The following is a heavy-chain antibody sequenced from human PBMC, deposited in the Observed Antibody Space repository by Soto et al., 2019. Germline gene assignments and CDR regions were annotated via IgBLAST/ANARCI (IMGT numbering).Heavy chain of an antibody. CDR2: ISAYNGNT. D-gene: IGHD3-16*01. V-gene: IGHV1-18*01. Sequence: QVQLVQSGAEVKKSGASVKVSCKASGYTFTSYGISWVRQAPGQGLEWMGWISAYNGNTNYAQKLQGRVTMTTDTARSKANMELRSLRSDDTAVYYCARAAGVSGELYYWGQGTLVTVSS. J-gene: IGHJ4*02. CDR3: ARAAGVSGELYY. CDR1: GYTFTSYG.